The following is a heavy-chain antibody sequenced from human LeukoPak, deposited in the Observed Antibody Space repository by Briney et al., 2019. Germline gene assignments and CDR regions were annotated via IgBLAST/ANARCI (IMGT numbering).Heavy chain of an antibody. CDR2: ISYDGSARYSYEGSST. V-gene: IGHV3-30*18. CDR3: AKSGRGVVAAARIDS. J-gene: IGHJ4*02. CDR1: GFSFSTYG. Sequence: PGGSLRLSCAASGFSFSTYGMHWVRQAPGKGLEWVAVISYDGSARYSYEGSSTYYADPVKGRFTISRDNSKNTLYLQMKSLRIEDTAIYYCAKSGRGVVAAARIDSWGQGTLVTVSS. D-gene: IGHD2-15*01.